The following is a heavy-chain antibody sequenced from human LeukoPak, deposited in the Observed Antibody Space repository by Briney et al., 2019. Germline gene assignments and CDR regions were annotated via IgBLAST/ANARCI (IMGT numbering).Heavy chain of an antibody. Sequence: ASVKVSCKASGYTFTNYGITWVRQAPGQGLEWMGWISGYNGNTNYAQNLQGRVTMTTDTSTSTGYMELRSLRSDDTAVYYCARDPQAVAGNLPFDYWGQGTLVTVSS. CDR3: ARDPQAVAGNLPFDY. J-gene: IGHJ4*02. CDR1: GYTFTNYG. D-gene: IGHD6-19*01. V-gene: IGHV1-18*01. CDR2: ISGYNGNT.